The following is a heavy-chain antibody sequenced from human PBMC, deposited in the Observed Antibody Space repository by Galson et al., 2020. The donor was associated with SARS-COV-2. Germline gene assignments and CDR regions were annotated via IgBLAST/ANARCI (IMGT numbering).Heavy chain of an antibody. CDR1: GYTFTSYY. V-gene: IGHV1-46*01. J-gene: IGHJ4*02. CDR2: INPNSSNT. Sequence: ASVKVSCKASGYTFTSYYMHWVRQAPGQGLEWMGIINPNSSNTNYAQNFQGRVTMTRDTSASTVYMELSGLRSEDTAVYYCARAAVGGSNFDYWGQGSLVTVSS. CDR3: ARAAVGGSNFDY. D-gene: IGHD6-19*01.